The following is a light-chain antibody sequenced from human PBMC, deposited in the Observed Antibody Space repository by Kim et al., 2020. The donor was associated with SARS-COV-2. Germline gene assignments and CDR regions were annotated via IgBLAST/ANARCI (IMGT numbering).Light chain of an antibody. CDR1: SSDVGGYKY. V-gene: IGLV2-14*03. Sequence: GQSITISCTGTSSDVGGYKYVSWYQQHPGRAPKVILYDVRDRPSGVSDRFSGSKSGNTASLTISGLQAEDEADYYCISYTSSSTYVFGTGTKVTVL. J-gene: IGLJ1*01. CDR3: ISYTSSSTYV. CDR2: DVR.